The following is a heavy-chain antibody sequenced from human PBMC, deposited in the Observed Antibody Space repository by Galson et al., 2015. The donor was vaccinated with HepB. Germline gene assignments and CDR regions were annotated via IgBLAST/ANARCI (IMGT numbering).Heavy chain of an antibody. D-gene: IGHD1-14*01. Sequence: SVKVSCKASGYTFRNYAMNWVRQAPGQGLEWMGWINTNTGNPMYAQGFTGRFAFSLDTSVSTAYLQISSLKVEDTAVYYCARDGARRFYNWFDPWGQGTLVTVSS. J-gene: IGHJ5*02. CDR2: INTNTGNP. V-gene: IGHV7-4-1*02. CDR3: ARDGARRFYNWFDP. CDR1: GYTFRNYA.